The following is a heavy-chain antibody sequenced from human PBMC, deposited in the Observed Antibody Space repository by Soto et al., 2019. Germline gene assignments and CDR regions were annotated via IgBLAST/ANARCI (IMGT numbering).Heavy chain of an antibody. V-gene: IGHV3-30*18. D-gene: IGHD6-13*01. CDR3: AKSRAGPYYYYYYYMDV. Sequence: GGSLRLSCAASGFTFSSYGMHWVRQAPGKGLEWVAVISYDGSNKYYADSVKGRFTISRDNSKNTLYLQMNSLRAEDTAVYYCAKSRAGPYYYYYYYMDVWGKGTTVTVSS. CDR2: ISYDGSNK. J-gene: IGHJ6*03. CDR1: GFTFSSYG.